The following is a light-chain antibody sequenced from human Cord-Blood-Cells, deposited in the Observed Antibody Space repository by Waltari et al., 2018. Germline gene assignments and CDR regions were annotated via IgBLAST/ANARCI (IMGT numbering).Light chain of an antibody. J-gene: IGLJ2*01. CDR1: TLGAKY. V-gene: IGLV3-1*01. Sequence: SYELTQPPSVSVSPGQTASIPCSGDTLGAKYACRYQQKPGQSPVRVIYQDSKRPSGIPERFSGSNSGNTAALTISGTQAMDEADYYCQAWDSSTVVFGGGTKLTVL. CDR2: QDS. CDR3: QAWDSSTVV.